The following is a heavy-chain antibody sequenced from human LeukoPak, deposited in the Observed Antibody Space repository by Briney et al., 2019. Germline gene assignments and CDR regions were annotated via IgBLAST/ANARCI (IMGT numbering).Heavy chain of an antibody. V-gene: IGHV4-30-4*01. CDR3: ARDCSGGSCYGAFVI. Sequence: SETLSLTCTVSGASIRSGDYYWSWIRQPPGKGLEWIGYIYDSGSTYYNPSLKSRIAISVDTSENRFSLKLSSVTATDTAVYYCARDCSGGSCYGAFVIWGQGTMVTVSS. CDR2: IYDSGST. CDR1: GASIRSGDYY. D-gene: IGHD2-15*01. J-gene: IGHJ3*02.